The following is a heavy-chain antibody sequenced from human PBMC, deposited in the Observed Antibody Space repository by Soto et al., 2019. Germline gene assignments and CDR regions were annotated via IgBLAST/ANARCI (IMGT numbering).Heavy chain of an antibody. V-gene: IGHV3-33*06. Sequence: PGGSLRLSCAASGFTFSSYGMHWVRQAPGKGLEWVSVIWYDGNNKYYADSVKGRFTISRDNSKNTLYLQMNSLRAEDTAVYYCAKAGFSSSWSPTYFDYWGQGTLVTVSS. CDR3: AKAGFSSSWSPTYFDY. CDR1: GFTFSSYG. J-gene: IGHJ4*02. CDR2: IWYDGNNK. D-gene: IGHD6-13*01.